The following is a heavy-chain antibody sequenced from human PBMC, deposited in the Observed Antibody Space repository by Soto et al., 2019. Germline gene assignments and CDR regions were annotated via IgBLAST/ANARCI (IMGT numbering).Heavy chain of an antibody. J-gene: IGHJ6*02. Sequence: EVQLLESGGGLVQPGGSLRLSCAASGFTFSSFAMTWVRQAPGEGLEWVSSISSSGETTYYSDSVKGRFTISRDISKKMVYLQMTSLRAEDRAVYFCVQDWTANSCPCMVVWGQGTTVTVSS. V-gene: IGHV3-23*01. CDR1: GFTFSSFA. D-gene: IGHD2-2*01. CDR2: ISSSGETT. CDR3: VQDWTANSCPCMVV.